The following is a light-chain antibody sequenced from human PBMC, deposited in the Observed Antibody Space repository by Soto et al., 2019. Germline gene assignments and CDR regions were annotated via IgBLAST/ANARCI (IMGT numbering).Light chain of an antibody. J-gene: IGKJ5*01. CDR3: QQAYSFPIT. V-gene: IGKV1D-12*01. Sequence: DIQVTQSPSSVSXXXXXXXXXXXRASQDIAGYLAWYQHKPGRTPELLIHGASRLQSGVPARFSGSGSGTDFTLSINSLQPEDFATYYCQQAYSFPITFGQGTRLEIK. CDR2: GAS. CDR1: QDIAGY.